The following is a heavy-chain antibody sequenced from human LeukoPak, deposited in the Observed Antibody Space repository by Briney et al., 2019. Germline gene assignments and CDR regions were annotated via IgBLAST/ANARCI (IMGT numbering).Heavy chain of an antibody. CDR1: GFTFSDYY. V-gene: IGHV3-11*01. Sequence: PGGSLRLSCAASGFTFSDYYMSWIRQAPGKGLEWVSYISSSGSTIYYADSVKGRFTISRDNAKNSLYLQMNSLRAEDTAVYYCRRAGAAAGTNPLMDVWGKGTTVTVSS. CDR2: ISSSGSTI. J-gene: IGHJ6*03. CDR3: RRAGAAAGTNPLMDV. D-gene: IGHD6-13*01.